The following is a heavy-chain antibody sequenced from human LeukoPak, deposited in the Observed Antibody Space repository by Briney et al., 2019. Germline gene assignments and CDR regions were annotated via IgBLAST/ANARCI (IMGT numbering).Heavy chain of an antibody. V-gene: IGHV4-59*01. J-gene: IGHJ5*02. CDR3: ARVPGDGFGANWFDP. Sequence: SETLSLTCTVSGGSISSYYWSWIRQPPGKGLGWIGYIYYSGSTNYNPSLKSRVTISVDTSKNQFSLKLSSVTAADTAVYYCARVPGDGFGANWFDPWGQGTLVTVSS. D-gene: IGHD3-10*01. CDR1: GGSISSYY. CDR2: IYYSGST.